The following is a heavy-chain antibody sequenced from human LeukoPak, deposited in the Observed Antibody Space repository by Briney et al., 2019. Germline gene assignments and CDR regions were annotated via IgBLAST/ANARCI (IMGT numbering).Heavy chain of an antibody. CDR2: INTDGSST. D-gene: IGHD1-26*01. V-gene: IGHV3-74*01. J-gene: IGHJ4*02. CDR3: ARDRWELLFDY. CDR1: GFTFSSYW. Sequence: PGGSLRLSCAASGFTFSSYWMHWVRQAAGKGLVWVSRINTDGSSTSYADSVKGRFTISRDNAKNTLYLQMNSLRAEDTAVYYCARDRWELLFDYWGQGTLVTVSS.